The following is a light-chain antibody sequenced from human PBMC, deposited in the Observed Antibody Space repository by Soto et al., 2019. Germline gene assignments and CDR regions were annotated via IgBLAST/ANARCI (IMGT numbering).Light chain of an antibody. Sequence: QAVVTQAPSVSGAPGQRVTISCTGSSSNIGAGYDVMWYQQLPGTAPKLLIYTDNRRPSGVPDRFSGSKSGTSASLAITGLQAEDEADYYCQTYDSSLSGRVFGGGTKVTVL. CDR2: TDN. J-gene: IGLJ2*01. V-gene: IGLV1-40*01. CDR3: QTYDSSLSGRV. CDR1: SSNIGAGYD.